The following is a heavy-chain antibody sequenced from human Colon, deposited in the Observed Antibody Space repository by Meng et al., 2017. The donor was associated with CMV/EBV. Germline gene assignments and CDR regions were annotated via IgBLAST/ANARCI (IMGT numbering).Heavy chain of an antibody. Sequence: QDQPERSGGEVKKPGSSVKVACTSSKGTFTSYPISWVRQGPGQGFEWVGGIITISGTTDYAQKFQSRVTITADESTSTAYMKLSNLRSEDTAIYYCARVICGGDCYLDYWGRGTLVTVSS. V-gene: IGHV1-69*12. CDR2: IITISGTT. CDR3: ARVICGGDCYLDY. D-gene: IGHD2-21*02. J-gene: IGHJ4*02. CDR1: KGTFTSYP.